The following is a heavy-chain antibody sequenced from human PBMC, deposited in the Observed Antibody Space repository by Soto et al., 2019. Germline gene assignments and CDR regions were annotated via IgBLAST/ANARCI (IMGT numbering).Heavy chain of an antibody. CDR2: ISGSGGST. J-gene: IGHJ3*02. D-gene: IGHD2-21*02. Sequence: EVQLLESGGGLVQPGGSLRLSCAASGFTFSSYAMSWVRQAPGKGLEWVSAISGSGGSTYYADSVKGRFTISRDNSKNTLYLQMNSLRAEDTAVYYCAKDLPTSAYCGGDCYHDAFDIWGQGTMVTVFS. CDR1: GFTFSSYA. CDR3: AKDLPTSAYCGGDCYHDAFDI. V-gene: IGHV3-23*01.